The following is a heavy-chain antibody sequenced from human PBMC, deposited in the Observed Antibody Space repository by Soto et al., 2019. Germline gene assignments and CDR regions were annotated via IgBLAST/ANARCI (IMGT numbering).Heavy chain of an antibody. CDR2: SGST. J-gene: IGHJ5*02. D-gene: IGHD6-19*01. V-gene: IGHV4-59*02. CDR3: ARLSAGWLDP. CDR1: GGYVSSYY. Sequence: QVQLQESAPGLVKPSETLSLTCTVSGGYVSSYYWSWIRQPPGKGLEWIGYSGSTNYNPSLKSRVTISVDTSKNQFSLNLSSVTAAETAVYYCARLSAGWLDPWGQGTLVTVAS.